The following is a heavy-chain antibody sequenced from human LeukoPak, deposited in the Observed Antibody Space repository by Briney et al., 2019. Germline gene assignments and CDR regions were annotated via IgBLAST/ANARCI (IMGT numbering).Heavy chain of an antibody. Sequence: GGTLRLSCAASRFTFSSYGMSWVRQAPGKGLEWVSGINWNGGSTGYADSVKGRFTISRDNAKNSLYLQMNSLRAEDTALYYCARAHYYDILTGYYFDYWGQGTLVTVSS. J-gene: IGHJ4*02. D-gene: IGHD3-9*01. V-gene: IGHV3-20*04. CDR2: INWNGGST. CDR3: ARAHYYDILTGYYFDY. CDR1: RFTFSSYG.